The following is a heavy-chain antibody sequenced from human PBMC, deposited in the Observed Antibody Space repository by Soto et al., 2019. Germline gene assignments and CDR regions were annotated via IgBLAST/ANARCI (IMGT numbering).Heavy chain of an antibody. Sequence: QVQLQESGPGLVRPSETLSLTCFVSGDSISGFNWWSWVRQSPGKALEWIGEIFHSGSPKYNPSLKSRVTILVDKSKNHFSLNLTSVTAADTAIYYCASSRDGRFGLDVWGQGTTVAVSS. CDR2: IFHSGSP. CDR1: GDSISGFNW. J-gene: IGHJ6*02. D-gene: IGHD2-15*01. CDR3: ASSRDGRFGLDV. V-gene: IGHV4-4*02.